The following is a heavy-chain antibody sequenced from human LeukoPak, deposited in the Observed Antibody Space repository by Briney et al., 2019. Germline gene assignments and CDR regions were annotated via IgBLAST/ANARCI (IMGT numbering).Heavy chain of an antibody. CDR2: ISHDGSNK. CDR3: GRAGSFSPIEY. V-gene: IGHV3-30-3*01. CDR1: GFTFSNYV. J-gene: IGHJ4*02. D-gene: IGHD2/OR15-2a*01. Sequence: GGSLRLSCAASGFTFSNYVIHWGRQDPGKGLEWVAVISHDGSNKFYADSVKGRFTISRDNSKNTLYLQMNSLKTEDTALYYCGRAGSFSPIEYWGQGTPVTVSS.